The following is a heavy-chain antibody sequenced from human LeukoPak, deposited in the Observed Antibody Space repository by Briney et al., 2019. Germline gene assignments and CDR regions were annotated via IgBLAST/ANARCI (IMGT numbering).Heavy chain of an antibody. CDR1: GFTFDDHG. CDR2: ISSSGSHI. V-gene: IGHV3-20*04. Sequence: GGSLRLSCAASGFTFDDHGMSWVRQPPGKGLGWVSCISSSGSHIYSVDSVKGRFAISRDNAKNSLYLQMNSLRAEDTALYYCARGCFGELLFDHWGQGTLVTVPS. J-gene: IGHJ4*02. D-gene: IGHD3-10*01. CDR3: ARGCFGELLFDH.